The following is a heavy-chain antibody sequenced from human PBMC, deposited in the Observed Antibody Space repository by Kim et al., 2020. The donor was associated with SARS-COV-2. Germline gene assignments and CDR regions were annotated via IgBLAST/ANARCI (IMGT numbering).Heavy chain of an antibody. CDR3: ARGVSGSRNSYGPQGY. D-gene: IGHD5-18*01. J-gene: IGHJ4*02. V-gene: IGHV1-8*01. Sequence: ASVKVSCKASGYTFTSYDINWVRQATGQGLEWMGWMNPNSGNTGYAQKFQGRVTMTRNTSISTAYMELSSLRSEDTAVYYCARGVSGSRNSYGPQGYWGQGTLVTVSS. CDR2: MNPNSGNT. CDR1: GYTFTSYD.